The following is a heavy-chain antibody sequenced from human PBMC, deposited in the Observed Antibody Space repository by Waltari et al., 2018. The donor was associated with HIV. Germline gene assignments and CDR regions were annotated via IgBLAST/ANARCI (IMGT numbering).Heavy chain of an antibody. J-gene: IGHJ4*02. Sequence: QVQLVQSGAEVKKPGASVKVSCKVSGYTLTELSMHWVRQAPGKGLEWMGGFDPEKGETSYAQKCQGRVTMTENTSTDTAYMELSSLRSEDTAGYYCATDLRLELLVDYWGQGTLVTVSS. CDR3: ATDLRLELLVDY. CDR1: GYTLTELS. D-gene: IGHD1-7*01. CDR2: FDPEKGET. V-gene: IGHV1-24*01.